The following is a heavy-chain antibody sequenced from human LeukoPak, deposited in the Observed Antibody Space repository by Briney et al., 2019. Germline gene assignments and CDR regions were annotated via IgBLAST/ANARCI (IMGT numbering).Heavy chain of an antibody. V-gene: IGHV3-66*01. Sequence: PGGSLRLSCAASGLTVSSTYMSWVRQAPGKGLEWVSVIYGGTSTYYADSVKGRFTISRDDSRNTLYLQMSSLRAEDTAVYYCASRYEGASYYYHGMDVWGQGTTVTVSS. CDR3: ASRYEGASYYYHGMDV. J-gene: IGHJ6*02. CDR1: GLTVSSTY. D-gene: IGHD1-14*01. CDR2: IYGGTST.